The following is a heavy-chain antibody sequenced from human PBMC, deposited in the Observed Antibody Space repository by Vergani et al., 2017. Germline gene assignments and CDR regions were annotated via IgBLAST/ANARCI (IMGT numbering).Heavy chain of an antibody. Sequence: QVQLVQSGAEVKKPGASVKVSCKASGYTFTGYYMHWVRQAPGQGLEWMGWINAYNGNTNYAQKLQGRVTMTTDTSTSTAYMELRSRRSDDTAVYYCARVSNNDYVWGSYRYGAYYFDYWGQGTLVTVSS. J-gene: IGHJ4*02. CDR3: ARVSNNDYVWGSYRYGAYYFDY. CDR2: INAYNGNT. CDR1: GYTFTGYY. V-gene: IGHV1-18*04. D-gene: IGHD3-16*02.